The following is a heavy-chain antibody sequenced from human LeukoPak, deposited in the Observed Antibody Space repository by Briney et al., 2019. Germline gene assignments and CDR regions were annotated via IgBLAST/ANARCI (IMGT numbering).Heavy chain of an antibody. J-gene: IGHJ4*02. CDR2: IKQKRGGT. V-gene: IGHV1-2*02. CDR3: ARRGYYDSSGYNGGWGFYYFDY. Sequence: ASVKVSCKASGYTFTGYYMQWGREAPGEGLERMGWIKQKRGGTNYAKKLQGRDTMTRDTYISTAYMDMSRLRADDTAAYYCARRGYYDSSGYNGGWGFYYFDYWGQGTLVTVSS. D-gene: IGHD3-22*01. CDR1: GYTFTGYY.